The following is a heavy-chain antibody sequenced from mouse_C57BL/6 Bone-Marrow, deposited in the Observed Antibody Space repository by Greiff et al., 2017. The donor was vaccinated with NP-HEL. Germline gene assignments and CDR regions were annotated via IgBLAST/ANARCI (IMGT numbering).Heavy chain of an antibody. CDR1: GYTFTSYW. V-gene: IGHV1-59*01. Sequence: QVQLQQPGAVLVRPGTSVKLSCKASGYTFTSYWMHWVKQRPGQGLEWIGVIDPSDSYTNYNQKFKGKATLTVDTSSSTAYMQLSSLTSEDSAVYYCARGEAYYSLWYFDVWGTGTTVTVSS. CDR3: ARGEAYYSLWYFDV. J-gene: IGHJ1*03. D-gene: IGHD2-12*01. CDR2: IDPSDSYT.